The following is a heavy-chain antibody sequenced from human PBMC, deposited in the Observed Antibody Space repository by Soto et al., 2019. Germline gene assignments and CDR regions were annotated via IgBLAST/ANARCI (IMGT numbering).Heavy chain of an antibody. J-gene: IGHJ6*04. CDR1: GYTFTSYD. V-gene: IGHV1-8*01. CDR2: MNPNNGNT. D-gene: IGHD6-13*01. Sequence: ASVKVSCKASGYTFTSYDINWVRQATGQGLEWMGWMNPNNGNTGYAQKFQGRVTMTRNTSTSTAYMELSSLRSEDTAVYYCARVSPAAGDYYYYGMDVWGKGTTVTVSS. CDR3: ARVSPAAGDYYYYGMDV.